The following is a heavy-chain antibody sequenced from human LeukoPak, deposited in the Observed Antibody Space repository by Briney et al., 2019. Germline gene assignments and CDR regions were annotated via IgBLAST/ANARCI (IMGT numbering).Heavy chain of an antibody. J-gene: IGHJ6*02. Sequence: SETLSLTCTVSGGSISSGGYSWSWIRQHPGKGLEWIGYIYYSGSTYYNPSLKSRVTISVDTSKNQFSLKLSSVTAADTAVYYCARVVWIFGAQINFNYGMDVWGQGTTVTVSS. CDR1: GGSISSGGYS. CDR3: ARVVWIFGAQINFNYGMDV. D-gene: IGHD3-3*01. CDR2: IYYSGST. V-gene: IGHV4-31*03.